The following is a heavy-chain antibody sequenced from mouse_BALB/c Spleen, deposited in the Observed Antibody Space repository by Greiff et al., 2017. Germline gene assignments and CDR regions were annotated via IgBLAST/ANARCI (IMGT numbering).Heavy chain of an antibody. CDR1: GFTFSSFG. CDR2: ISSGSSTL. D-gene: IGHD2-14*01. V-gene: IGHV5-17*02. CDR3: ARSYYRYDENYAMDY. Sequence: EVMLVESGGGLVQPGGSRKLSCAASGFTFSSFGMHWVRQAPEKGLEWVAYISSGSSTLYYADTVKGRFTISRDNPKNTLFLQMTSLRSEDTAMYYCARSYYRYDENYAMDYWGQGTSVTVSS. J-gene: IGHJ4*01.